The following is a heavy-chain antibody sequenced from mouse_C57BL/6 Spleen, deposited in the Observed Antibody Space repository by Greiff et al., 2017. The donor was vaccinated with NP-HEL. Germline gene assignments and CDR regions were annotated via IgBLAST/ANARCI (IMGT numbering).Heavy chain of an antibody. CDR1: GFSLTSYA. V-gene: IGHV2-9-1*01. Sequence: VQLVESGPGLVAPSQSLSITCTVSGFSLTSYAISWVRQPPGKGLEWLGVIWTGGGTNYNSALKSRLSISKDNSKSQVFLKMNSLQTDDTARYYCARMGDGSYYYAMDYWGQGTSVTVSS. CDR3: ARMGDGSYYYAMDY. J-gene: IGHJ4*01. D-gene: IGHD2-3*01. CDR2: IWTGGGT.